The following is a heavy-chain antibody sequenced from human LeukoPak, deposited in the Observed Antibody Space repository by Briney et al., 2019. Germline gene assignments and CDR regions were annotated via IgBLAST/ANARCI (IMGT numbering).Heavy chain of an antibody. CDR3: ARDKMGGFDY. D-gene: IGHD3-16*01. V-gene: IGHV4-34*01. J-gene: IGHJ4*02. CDR2: INHSGST. Sequence: SETLSLTCAVYGGSFSGYYWSWIRQPPGKGLEWIGEINHSGSTNYNPSLKSRVTISVDTSKNQFSLKLSSVTAADTAVYYCARDKMGGFDYWGQGTLVTVSS. CDR1: GGSFSGYY.